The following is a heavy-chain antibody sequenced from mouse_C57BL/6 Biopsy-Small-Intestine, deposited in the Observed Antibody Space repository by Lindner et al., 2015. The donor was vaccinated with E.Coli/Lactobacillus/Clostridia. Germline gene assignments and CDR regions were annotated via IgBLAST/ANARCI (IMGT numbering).Heavy chain of an antibody. Sequence: VQLQESGGGLVQPKGSLKLSCAASGFSFKTYTMNWVRQAPGKGLEWVVRIRSKSNNYATYYADSVKDRFTISRDDSESILYLQMNNLKTEDTAMYYCVRPYYSNYWYFDVWGAGTTVTVSS. CDR2: IRSKSNNYAT. CDR3: VRPYYSNYWYFDV. V-gene: IGHV10-1*01. CDR1: GFSFKTYT. J-gene: IGHJ1*01. D-gene: IGHD2-5*01.